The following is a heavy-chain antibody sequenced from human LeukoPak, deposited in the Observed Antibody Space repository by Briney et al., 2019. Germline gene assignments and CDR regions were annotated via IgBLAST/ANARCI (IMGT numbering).Heavy chain of an antibody. Sequence: PGGTLRPSCTPSGFAFDEHTMSRGRRIPGKRQEWGSGIIWIGGSTGYSDPVRGRFTISRDNAKNALYLQMNSLRAEDTAVYYCARGVGSSSWSTHWFDPWGQGTLVTVSS. CDR2: IIWIGGST. CDR3: ARGVGSSSWSTHWFDP. V-gene: IGHV3-20*04. J-gene: IGHJ5*02. D-gene: IGHD6-13*01. CDR1: GFAFDEHT.